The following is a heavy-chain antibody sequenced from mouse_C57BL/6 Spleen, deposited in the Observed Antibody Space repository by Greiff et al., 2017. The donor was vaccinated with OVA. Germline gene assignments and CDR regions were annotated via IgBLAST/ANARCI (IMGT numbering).Heavy chain of an antibody. CDR1: GYAFTSSW. CDR2: IYPGDGDT. V-gene: IGHV1-82*01. J-gene: IGHJ2*01. Sequence: QVQLQQSGPELVKPGASVKISCKASGYAFTSSWMNWVKQRPGKGLEWIGRIYPGDGDTNYNGKFKGQATLTADKSSSTAYMQLSSLTSEDSAVCFSARNCGSSLFDYWGQGTTLTVSS. CDR3: ARNCGSSLFDY. D-gene: IGHD1-1*01.